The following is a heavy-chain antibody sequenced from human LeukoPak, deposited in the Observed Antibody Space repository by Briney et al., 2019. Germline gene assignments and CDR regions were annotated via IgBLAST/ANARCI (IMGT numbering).Heavy chain of an antibody. Sequence: PGRSLRLSCAESGFTFSSYARHWVRQAPGKGLEWVAVISYDGSNKYYADSVKGRFTISRDNSKNTLYLQMNSLRAEDTAVYYCARAVTYYYDSSGYPTQYYYYMDFCVKGTTVTVSS. CDR3: ARAVTYYYDSSGYPTQYYYYMDF. CDR1: GFTFSSYA. J-gene: IGHJ6*03. D-gene: IGHD3-22*01. V-gene: IGHV3-30*04. CDR2: ISYDGSNK.